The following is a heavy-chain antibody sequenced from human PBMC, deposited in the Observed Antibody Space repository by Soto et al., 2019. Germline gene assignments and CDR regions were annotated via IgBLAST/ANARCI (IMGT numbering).Heavy chain of an antibody. V-gene: IGHV4-4*07. CDR1: GASMNRYH. J-gene: IGHJ5*02. CDR2: IHSSGST. Sequence: SETLSLTCTVSGASMNRYHWSWIRQPAGKGLEWIGHIHSSGSTNYNPSLKSRVTMSVDTSKNQFSLRLMSLTAADTVVYYCARDQGVAAVGITWFDPWGQGSRVTVS. CDR3: ARDQGVAAVGITWFDP. D-gene: IGHD3-22*01.